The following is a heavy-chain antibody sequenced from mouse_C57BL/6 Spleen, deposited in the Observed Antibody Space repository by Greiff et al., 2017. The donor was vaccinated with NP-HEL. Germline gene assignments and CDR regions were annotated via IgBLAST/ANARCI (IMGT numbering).Heavy chain of an antibody. CDR3: AKGTGTWYFDV. V-gene: IGHV1-54*01. D-gene: IGHD4-1*01. J-gene: IGHJ1*03. CDR1: GYAFTNYL. Sequence: QVQLQQSGAELVRPGTSVKVSCKASGYAFTNYLIEWVKQRPGQGLEWIGVINPGSGGTNYNEKFKGKATLTADKSSSTAYMQLSSLTSEDSAVYFCAKGTGTWYFDVWGTGTTVTVSS. CDR2: INPGSGGT.